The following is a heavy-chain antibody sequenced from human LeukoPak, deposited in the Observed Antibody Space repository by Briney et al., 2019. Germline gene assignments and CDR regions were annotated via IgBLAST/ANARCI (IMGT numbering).Heavy chain of an antibody. Sequence: ASVKVSCKASGYTLTTYGISWVRQAPGQGLEWMGWIGAYNGDTNYAQKLQGRVTMTTDTSTSTANMELRSLRSDDTAVYYCARGLGNLGRGYYYGMDVWGQGTTVTVSS. D-gene: IGHD3-16*01. CDR2: IGAYNGDT. CDR1: GYTLTTYG. V-gene: IGHV1-18*01. J-gene: IGHJ6*02. CDR3: ARGLGNLGRGYYYGMDV.